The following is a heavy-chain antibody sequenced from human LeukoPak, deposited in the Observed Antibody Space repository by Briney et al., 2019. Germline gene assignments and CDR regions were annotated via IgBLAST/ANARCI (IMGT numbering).Heavy chain of an antibody. CDR3: EKKGGTMITYRPFDY. Sequence: GGSLRLSCAASGFTFSSYTMHWVRQAPGTGLQWVAVISYDGNEKFYADSVRGRFTISRDSSKYTLYLEMNSLRPEDAATYYCEKKGGTMITYRPFDYWGQGTLVTVSS. V-gene: IGHV3-30*04. CDR1: GFTFSSYT. D-gene: IGHD3-16*01. J-gene: IGHJ4*02. CDR2: ISYDGNEK.